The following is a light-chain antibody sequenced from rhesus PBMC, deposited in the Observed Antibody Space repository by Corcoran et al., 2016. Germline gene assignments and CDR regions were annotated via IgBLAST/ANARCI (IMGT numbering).Light chain of an antibody. V-gene: IGKV3-35*01. CDR1: QSVSII. CDR2: DAS. J-gene: IGKJ1*01. CDR3: QQYSNWPRT. Sequence: EIVLTQSPATLSLSPGERATLSCRASQSVSIILAWYQQKPGQAPRLLIYDASSRAPGIPDRFSGGGFGTDFTLIIGSLEPEDVGVYYCQQYSNWPRTFGQGTKVEIK.